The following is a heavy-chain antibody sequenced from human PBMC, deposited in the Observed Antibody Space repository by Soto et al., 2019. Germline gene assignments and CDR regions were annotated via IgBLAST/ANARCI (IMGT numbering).Heavy chain of an antibody. Sequence: GGSLRLSCAASGFTFSSYSMNWVRQAPGKGLEWVSSISSSSSYIYYADSVKGRFTISRDNAKNSLYLQMNSLRAEDTAVYYCARDDPYYDFWSMAADYYYGMDVWGQGTTVTVSS. D-gene: IGHD3-3*01. CDR3: ARDDPYYDFWSMAADYYYGMDV. J-gene: IGHJ6*02. CDR2: ISSSSSYI. CDR1: GFTFSSYS. V-gene: IGHV3-21*01.